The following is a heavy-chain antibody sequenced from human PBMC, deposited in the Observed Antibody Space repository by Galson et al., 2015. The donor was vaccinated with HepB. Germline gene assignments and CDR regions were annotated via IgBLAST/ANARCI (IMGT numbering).Heavy chain of an antibody. CDR2: INTNTGNP. D-gene: IGHD6-6*01. CDR3: ARDTGSSSYGFDI. CDR1: GYIFTNYA. V-gene: IGHV7-4-1*02. J-gene: IGHJ3*02. Sequence: SVKVSCKASGYIFTNYAINWVRQAPGQGLEWMGWINTNTGNPTSAQGFTGRFVFSLDTSVSTAYLQISSLKTEDTAVYYCARDTGSSSYGFDIWGQGTMVTVSS.